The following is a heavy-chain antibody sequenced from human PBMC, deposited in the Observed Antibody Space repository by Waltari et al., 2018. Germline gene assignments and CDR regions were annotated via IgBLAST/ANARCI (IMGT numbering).Heavy chain of an antibody. D-gene: IGHD4-17*01. Sequence: QVQLQESGPGLVKPSETLSLTCTVSGGSISSSYWSWIRQPPGKGLEWIGYIYYSGSTNYNPSLKSRVTISVDTSKNQFSLKLSSVTAADTAVYYCARSFAYGDYNAFDIWGQGTMVTVSS. CDR3: ARSFAYGDYNAFDI. V-gene: IGHV4-59*01. CDR1: GGSISSSY. CDR2: IYYSGST. J-gene: IGHJ3*02.